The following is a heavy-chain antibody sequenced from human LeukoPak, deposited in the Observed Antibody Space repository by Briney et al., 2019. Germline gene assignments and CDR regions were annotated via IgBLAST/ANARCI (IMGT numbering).Heavy chain of an antibody. V-gene: IGHV4-30-4*01. CDR2: IYYSGST. D-gene: IGHD6-13*01. CDR1: GGSISSGDYY. J-gene: IGHJ1*01. CDR3: ARAYSSSWGEYFQH. Sequence: SQTLSLTCTVSGGSISSGDYYWSWIRQPPGKGLEWIGYIYYSGSTYYNPSLKSRVTISVDTSKNQFSLKLSSVTAADTAVYYCARAYSSSWGEYFQHWGQGTLVTVSS.